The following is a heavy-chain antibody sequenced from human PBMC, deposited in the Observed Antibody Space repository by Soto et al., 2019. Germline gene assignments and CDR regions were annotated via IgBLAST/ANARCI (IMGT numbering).Heavy chain of an antibody. Sequence: GGSLRLSCAASGFTFSSYAMSWVRQVPGEGLDWVSGISGSGGTTYYADSVKGRFTISRDNSKNTLYLQMNSLRAEDTAVYYCARDLGGYYPFDYWGQGTLVTVSS. CDR3: ARDLGGYYPFDY. CDR1: GFTFSSYA. J-gene: IGHJ4*02. CDR2: ISGSGGTT. V-gene: IGHV3-23*01. D-gene: IGHD1-26*01.